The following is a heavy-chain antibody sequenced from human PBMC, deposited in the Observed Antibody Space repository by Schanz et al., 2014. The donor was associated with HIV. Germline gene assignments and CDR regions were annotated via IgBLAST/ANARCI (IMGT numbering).Heavy chain of an antibody. D-gene: IGHD1-26*01. J-gene: IGHJ4*02. CDR1: GYSFNDYG. V-gene: IGHV1-18*01. CDR2: ISGYNGNT. CDR3: ARGVVGATTDGFDY. Sequence: QVQLVQSGAEVKKPGASVKVSCKASGYSFNDYGVSWMRQAPGQGLEWMGWISGYNGNTDYAQKFQDRVTMTTDTSTSTAYMELRSLRSDDTALYYCARGVVGATTDGFDYWGRGTLVTVSS.